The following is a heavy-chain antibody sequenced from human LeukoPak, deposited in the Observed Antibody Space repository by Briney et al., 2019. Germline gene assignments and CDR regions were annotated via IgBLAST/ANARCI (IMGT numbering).Heavy chain of an antibody. D-gene: IGHD3-22*01. V-gene: IGHV1-2*02. CDR1: GYTFTGYY. Sequence: ASVKVSCEASGYTFTGYYMHWVRQAPGQGLEWMGWINPNSGGTNYAQKFQGRVTMTRDTSISTAYMELSRLRSDDTAVYYCARDERYYYDSSGYYEGDYWGQGTLVTVSS. J-gene: IGHJ4*02. CDR3: ARDERYYYDSSGYYEGDY. CDR2: INPNSGGT.